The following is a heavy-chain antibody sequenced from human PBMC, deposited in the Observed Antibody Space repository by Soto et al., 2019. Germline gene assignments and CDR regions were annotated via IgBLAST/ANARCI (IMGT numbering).Heavy chain of an antibody. D-gene: IGHD6-19*01. J-gene: IGHJ4*02. V-gene: IGHV5-51*01. CDR1: GYSFTSYW. Sequence: PGESLKISCKVSGYSFTSYWIGWVRQMPGKGLEWMGIIYPGDSDTRYSPSFQGQVTISADKSISTAYLQWSSLKASDTAMYYCVARRAFSGWYADYWGQGTLVTVSS. CDR2: IYPGDSDT. CDR3: VARRAFSGWYADY.